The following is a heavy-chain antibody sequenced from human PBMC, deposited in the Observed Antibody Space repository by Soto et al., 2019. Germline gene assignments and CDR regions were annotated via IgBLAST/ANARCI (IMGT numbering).Heavy chain of an antibody. CDR2: ISGSGGST. CDR3: ATAQKLGYCSSTSCWFDY. CDR1: GFTFSSYA. Sequence: GGSLRLSCAASGFTFSSYAMSWVRQAPGKGLEWVSAISGSGGSTYYADSVKGRFTISRDNSKNTLYLQMNSLRAEDTAVYYCATAQKLGYCSSTSCWFDYWGQGTLVTVSS. J-gene: IGHJ4*02. V-gene: IGHV3-23*01. D-gene: IGHD2-2*01.